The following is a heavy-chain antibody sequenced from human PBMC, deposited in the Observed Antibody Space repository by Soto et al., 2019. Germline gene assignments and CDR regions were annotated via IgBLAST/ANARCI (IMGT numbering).Heavy chain of an antibody. V-gene: IGHV3-73*01. D-gene: IGHD3-22*01. J-gene: IGHJ6*02. CDR1: GFTFSGSA. CDR3: AKDRPPYYDSSGYYQRGYYYYGMDV. Sequence: GGSLRLSCAASGFTFSGSAMHWVRQASGKGLEWVGRIRDKANSYATAYTASVKGRFTISRDNSKNTLYLQMNSLRAEDTAVYYCAKDRPPYYDSSGYYQRGYYYYGMDVWGQGTTVTVSS. CDR2: IRDKANSYAT.